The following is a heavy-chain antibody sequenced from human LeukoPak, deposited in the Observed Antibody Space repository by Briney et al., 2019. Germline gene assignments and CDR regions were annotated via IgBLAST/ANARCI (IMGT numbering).Heavy chain of an antibody. J-gene: IGHJ4*02. CDR3: AKDGDWLFRTPLPDYYFDY. D-gene: IGHD3-9*01. CDR1: GFTFSSYA. V-gene: IGHV3-23*01. Sequence: PGGSLRLSCAASGFTFSSYAMSWVRQAPGKGLEWVSAISGSGGSTYYADSVKGRFTISRDNSKNTLYLQMNSLRAEDTAVYYCAKDGDWLFRTPLPDYYFDYWGQGTLVTVSS. CDR2: ISGSGGST.